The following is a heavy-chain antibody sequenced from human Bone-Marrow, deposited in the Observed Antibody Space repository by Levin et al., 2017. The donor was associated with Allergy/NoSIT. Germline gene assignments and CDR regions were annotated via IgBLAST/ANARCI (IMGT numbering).Heavy chain of an antibody. CDR3: ARGGPNYYDSSGYYYGYYYYGMDV. CDR2: IGTAGDT. D-gene: IGHD3-22*01. Sequence: LSLTCAASGFTFSSYDMHWVRQATGKGLEWVSAIGTAGDTYYPGSVKARFTISRQNAKNSLYLQMNSLRAGDTAVYYCARGGPNYYDSSGYYYGYYYYGMDVWGQGTTVTVSS. J-gene: IGHJ6*02. CDR1: GFTFSSYD. V-gene: IGHV3-13*01.